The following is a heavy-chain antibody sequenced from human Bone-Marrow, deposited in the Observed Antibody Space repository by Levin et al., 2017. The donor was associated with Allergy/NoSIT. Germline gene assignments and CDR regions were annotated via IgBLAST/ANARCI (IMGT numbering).Heavy chain of an antibody. J-gene: IGHJ6*02. CDR2: IYTTGDT. CDR3: AREVLHIVVVTATPEYYYHGMDV. CDR1: GVSVNSGDYY. Sequence: KSSETLSLTCTVSGVSVNSGDYYWTWIRQPPGKGLEWIGNIYTTGDTYYNPSLKSRVAISLDTSKNQVSLRLSSVTAAETAVYYCAREVLHIVVVTATPEYYYHGMDVWGQGTTVTVSS. D-gene: IGHD2-21*02. V-gene: IGHV4-30-4*01.